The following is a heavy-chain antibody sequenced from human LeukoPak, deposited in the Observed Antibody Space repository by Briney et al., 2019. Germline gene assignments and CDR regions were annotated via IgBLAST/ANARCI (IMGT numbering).Heavy chain of an antibody. Sequence: ASVKVSCKASGGTFSSYAISWVRQAPGQGLEWTGGIIPISGTANYAQKFQGRVTITADESTSTAYMELSSLRSEDTAVYYCARGSSAGYYYGMDVWGKGTTVTVSS. J-gene: IGHJ6*04. CDR2: IIPISGTA. D-gene: IGHD2-15*01. CDR1: GGTFSSYA. CDR3: ARGSSAGYYYGMDV. V-gene: IGHV1-69*13.